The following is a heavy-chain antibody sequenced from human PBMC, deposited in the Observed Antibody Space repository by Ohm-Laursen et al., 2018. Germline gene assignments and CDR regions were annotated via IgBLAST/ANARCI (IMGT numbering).Heavy chain of an antibody. Sequence: GSSVKVSCKASGGTFSSYAISWVRQAPGQGLEWMGGIIPIFGTANYAQKFQGRVTITADKSTSTAYMELSSLRSEDTAVYYCARDQRSHHGNYYGMDVWGQGTTVTVSS. J-gene: IGHJ6*02. V-gene: IGHV1-69*06. CDR2: IIPIFGTA. D-gene: IGHD4-23*01. CDR3: ARDQRSHHGNYYGMDV. CDR1: GGTFSSYA.